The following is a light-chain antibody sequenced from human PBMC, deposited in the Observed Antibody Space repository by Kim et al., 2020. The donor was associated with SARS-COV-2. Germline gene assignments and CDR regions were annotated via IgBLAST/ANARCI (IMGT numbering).Light chain of an antibody. CDR2: DVS. CDR1: SSDVGYYNY. Sequence: GQSITISCAGTSSDVGYYNYVSWYQQHPGKAPKLMIYDVSKRPSGVSNRFSGSKSGNTASLTISGLQAEDEADYYCSSYTTSSTLVFGGGTQLTVL. V-gene: IGLV2-14*04. CDR3: SSYTTSSTLV. J-gene: IGLJ3*02.